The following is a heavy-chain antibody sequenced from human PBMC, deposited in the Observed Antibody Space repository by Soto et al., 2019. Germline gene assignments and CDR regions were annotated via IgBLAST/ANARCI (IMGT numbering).Heavy chain of an antibody. CDR1: GFTFSSYA. D-gene: IGHD3-3*02. Sequence: GGSLRLSCAASGFTFSSYAMSWVRQAPGKGLEWVSAISGSGGSTYYAESVKGGFTISRDNSKNTLYLQMNSLRAADPAVYYCAKDLGTPFYYNDYWGQGTLVTVSS. V-gene: IGHV3-23*01. CDR2: ISGSGGST. CDR3: AKDLGTPFYYNDY. J-gene: IGHJ4*02.